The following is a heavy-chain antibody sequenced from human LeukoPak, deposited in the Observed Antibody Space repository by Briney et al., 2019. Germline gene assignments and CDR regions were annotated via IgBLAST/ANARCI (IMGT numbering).Heavy chain of an antibody. CDR2: ISSSSSYI. CDR3: ARDLVVPAAMDAFDI. J-gene: IGHJ3*02. Sequence: GRSLRLSCAASGFTFGSYSMNWVRHAPRKWMGWVSSISSSSSYIYYADSVKGRFNISRDNAKNSLYLQMKSLRAEDTAVYYCARDLVVPAAMDAFDIWGQGTMVTVSS. CDR1: GFTFGSYS. V-gene: IGHV3-21*01. D-gene: IGHD2-2*01.